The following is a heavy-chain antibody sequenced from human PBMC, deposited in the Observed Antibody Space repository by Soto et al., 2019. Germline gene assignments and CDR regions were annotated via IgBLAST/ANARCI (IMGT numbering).Heavy chain of an antibody. D-gene: IGHD5-18*01. CDR2: IIPIFGTT. CDR1: AGTFSSYA. J-gene: IGHJ4*02. Sequence: QVQLVQSGAEVKKPGSSVKVSCKASAGTFSSYAISWVRQAPGQGLEWMGVIIPIFGTTNYAQKFQGRVTIPADESTSTAYMELSSLRSEDTAVYYCARDVDTTPLRFDYWGQGTLVTVSS. V-gene: IGHV1-69*12. CDR3: ARDVDTTPLRFDY.